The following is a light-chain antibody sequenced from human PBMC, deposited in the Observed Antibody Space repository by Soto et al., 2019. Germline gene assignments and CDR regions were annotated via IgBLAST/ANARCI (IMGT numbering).Light chain of an antibody. Sequence: QSVLTQPPSASRTPGQRVTISCSGSSSKIGSNYVYWYQQLPGTAPKLLIYRNNQRPSGVPDRFSGSKSGTSASLAISGLRSEDEADYYCAAWDDSLSGFYVFGTGTKVTVL. V-gene: IGLV1-47*01. CDR1: SSKIGSNY. CDR3: AAWDDSLSGFYV. J-gene: IGLJ1*01. CDR2: RNN.